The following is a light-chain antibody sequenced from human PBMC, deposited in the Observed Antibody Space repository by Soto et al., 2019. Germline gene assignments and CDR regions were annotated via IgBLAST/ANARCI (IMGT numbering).Light chain of an antibody. J-gene: IGLJ1*01. V-gene: IGLV3-1*01. CDR2: QDN. Sequence: SYELTQPPSVSVSPGQTASITCSGDKLGDKFACWYQQKPGQSPVLVIYQDNKRPSGIPDRLSGSKSGNTATLTISGTQAMDEADYYCQTWDSSSVVFGSGTKLTVL. CDR3: QTWDSSSVV. CDR1: KLGDKF.